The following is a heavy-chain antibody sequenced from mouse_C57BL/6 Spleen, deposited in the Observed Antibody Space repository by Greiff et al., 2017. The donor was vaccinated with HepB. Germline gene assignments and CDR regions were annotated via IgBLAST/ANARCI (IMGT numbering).Heavy chain of an antibody. D-gene: IGHD3-1*01. J-gene: IGHJ3*01. CDR2: IDPETGGT. Sequence: QVQLQQSGAELVRPGASVTLSCKASGYTFTDYEMHWVKQTPVHGLEWIGAIDPETGGTAYNQKFKGKAILTADKSSRTAYMELRSLSSEDSAVYYFTRGGYAGFCYWGQGTLVTVSA. CDR3: TRGGYAGFCY. CDR1: GYTFTDYE. V-gene: IGHV1-15*01.